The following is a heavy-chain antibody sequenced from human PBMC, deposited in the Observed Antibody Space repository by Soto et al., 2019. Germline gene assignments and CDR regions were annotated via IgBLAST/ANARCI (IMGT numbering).Heavy chain of an antibody. CDR1: GFTFRSYS. CDR2: SSGSGDLR. J-gene: IGHJ4*02. CDR3: AKDLQFSGWLSAQTFDY. D-gene: IGHD6-19*01. V-gene: IGHV3-23*01. Sequence: GGSLRLSSVTSGFTFRSYSMSWVRQAPGKGLEWVAGSSGSGDLRYAESVNGRFTISRDNSKKTLYLEMNSLRVEDTAVYYCAKDLQFSGWLSAQTFDYWGQGTQVTVSS.